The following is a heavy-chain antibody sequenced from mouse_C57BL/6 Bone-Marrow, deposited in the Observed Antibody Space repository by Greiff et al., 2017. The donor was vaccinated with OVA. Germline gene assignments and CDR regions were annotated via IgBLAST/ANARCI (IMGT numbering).Heavy chain of an antibody. D-gene: IGHD4-1*01. CDR2: INPSTGGT. J-gene: IGHJ3*01. Sequence: EVMLVESGPELVKPGASVKISCKASGYSFTGYYMNWVKQSPEKILEWIGEINPSTGGTTYNQKFKAKATLTVDKSSSTAYMQLKSLTSEDSAVYYCARGGTSPFAYWGQGTLVTVSA. CDR1: GYSFTGYY. V-gene: IGHV1-42*01. CDR3: ARGGTSPFAY.